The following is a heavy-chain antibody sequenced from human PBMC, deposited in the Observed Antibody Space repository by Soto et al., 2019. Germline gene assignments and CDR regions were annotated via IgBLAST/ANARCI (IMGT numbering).Heavy chain of an antibody. CDR3: ARDLLLDYGDYGVGAFDI. CDR1: GFTFSSYW. D-gene: IGHD4-17*01. Sequence: GGSLRLSCAASGFTFSSYWMSWVRQAPGKGLEWVANIKQDGSEKYYVDSVKGRFTISRENAKNSLYLQMNSLRAEDTAVYYCARDLLLDYGDYGVGAFDIWGQGTMVTVSS. J-gene: IGHJ3*02. CDR2: IKQDGSEK. V-gene: IGHV3-7*01.